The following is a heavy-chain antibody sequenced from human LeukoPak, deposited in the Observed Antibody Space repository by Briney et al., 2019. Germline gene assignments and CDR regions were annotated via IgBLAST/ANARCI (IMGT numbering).Heavy chain of an antibody. J-gene: IGHJ3*02. CDR1: GGSFSGYY. D-gene: IGHD7-27*01. CDR3: AGLTGHHAFDI. Sequence: PSDTLSLICAVYGGSFSGYYWSCIRHPPGKGLEYIGEINHSGSTNYNPALKSRVTESLDTFKKQFSLKLSSVNAADTAVYYCAGLTGHHAFDIWGQGTMLTVSS. CDR2: INHSGST. V-gene: IGHV4-34*01.